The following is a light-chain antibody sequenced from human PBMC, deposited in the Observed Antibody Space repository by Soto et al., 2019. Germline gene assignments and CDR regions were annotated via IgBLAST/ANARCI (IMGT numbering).Light chain of an antibody. J-gene: IGLJ1*01. CDR3: AAWDYSLNAYV. CDR1: SSNIGNNG. V-gene: IGLV1-36*01. CDR2: YDD. Sequence: QSVLTQAPSVSEAPRQRVTISCSGSSSNIGNNGVNWYQQLPGKAPKLLIYYDDLKPSGVSDRFSGSKSGASASLAISGLQSEDEADYYCAAWDYSLNAYVFGIGTKVTVL.